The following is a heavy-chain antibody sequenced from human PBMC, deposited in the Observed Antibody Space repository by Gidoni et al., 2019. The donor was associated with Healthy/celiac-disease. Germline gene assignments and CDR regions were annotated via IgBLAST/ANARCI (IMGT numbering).Heavy chain of an antibody. Sequence: QVQLVESGGGVVQPGRSLRLSCAASGFPFSSYGMHWVRQAPGKGLEWVAVISYDGSNKYYADSVKGRFTISRDNSKNTLYLQMNSLRAEDTAVYYCAKGPVAGCFDYWGQGTLVTVSS. CDR3: AKGPVAGCFDY. J-gene: IGHJ4*02. V-gene: IGHV3-30*18. CDR2: ISYDGSNK. D-gene: IGHD6-19*01. CDR1: GFPFSSYG.